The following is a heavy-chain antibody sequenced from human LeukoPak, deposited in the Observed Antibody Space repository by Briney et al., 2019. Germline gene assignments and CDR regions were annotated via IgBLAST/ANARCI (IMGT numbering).Heavy chain of an antibody. CDR2: INPNSGGS. D-gene: IGHD6-13*01. V-gene: IGHV1-2*02. Sequence: ASVKVSCKASGYSFTSYFMHWVRQAPGQGLEWMGWINPNSGGSNYAQKFQGRVTMTRDTSISTAYMELSRLRSDDTAVYYCARIFIAAAGTGAFDIWGQGTMVTVSS. J-gene: IGHJ3*02. CDR1: GYSFTSYF. CDR3: ARIFIAAAGTGAFDI.